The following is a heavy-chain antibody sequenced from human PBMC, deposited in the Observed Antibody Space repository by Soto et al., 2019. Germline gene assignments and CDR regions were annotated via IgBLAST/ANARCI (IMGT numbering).Heavy chain of an antibody. CDR2: VYSTGST. CDR1: GDSITTNGYY. V-gene: IGHV4-39*01. J-gene: IGHJ4*02. Sequence: SETLSLTCSVSGDSITTNGYYWGWIRQPPGKGLQWIGNVYSTGSTFSHPSLTSRVSISVDTSKNKFSLRLTSVTAADTAVYYCARSHYTYGLLIDYWGPGIMVTVS. CDR3: ARSHYTYGLLIDY. D-gene: IGHD2-8*01.